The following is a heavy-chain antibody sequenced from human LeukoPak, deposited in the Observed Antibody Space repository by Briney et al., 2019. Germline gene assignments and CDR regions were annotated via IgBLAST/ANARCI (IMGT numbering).Heavy chain of an antibody. Sequence: GGSLRLSCAASGFTFSSYAMSWVRQAPGKGLEWVSAISGSGGSTYYADSVKGRFTISRDNSKNTLYLQMNSLRAEDTAVYYCAKDQKTIFGVVITAFDIWGQGTMVTVSS. J-gene: IGHJ3*02. D-gene: IGHD3-3*01. CDR1: GFTFSSYA. V-gene: IGHV3-23*01. CDR2: ISGSGGST. CDR3: AKDQKTIFGVVITAFDI.